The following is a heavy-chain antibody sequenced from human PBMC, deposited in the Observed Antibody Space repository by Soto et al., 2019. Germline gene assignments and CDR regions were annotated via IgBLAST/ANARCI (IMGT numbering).Heavy chain of an antibody. CDR2: RNPNRSNT. CDR1: GYTFTSYD. J-gene: IGHJ1*01. CDR3: IVVPDDSPLEYFQH. Sequence: QVQLVPSGAEVKKPGASVKVSCKASGYTFTSYDINLVRQATGQGLEWMGWRNPNRSNTGYAQKFQGRATITRNTSISTAYMEVSSLRSEDTAVYYCIVVPDDSPLEYFQHWGQGTLVTVSS. D-gene: IGHD2-2*01. V-gene: IGHV1-8*01.